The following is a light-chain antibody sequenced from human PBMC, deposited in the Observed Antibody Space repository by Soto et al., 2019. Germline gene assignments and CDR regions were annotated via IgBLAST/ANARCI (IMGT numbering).Light chain of an antibody. CDR2: DAS. J-gene: IGKJ3*01. V-gene: IGKV3-11*01. CDR3: RQRCTRPFT. Sequence: EIVLTQSPAPLALSPGERATLSCRASQSISSYLAGYQQKPDQAPRLLIYDASNRATGIPARFRGSGSGTDFTLTISSLEPEDFAVYYCRQRCTRPFTFCPWTKVDIK. CDR1: QSISSY.